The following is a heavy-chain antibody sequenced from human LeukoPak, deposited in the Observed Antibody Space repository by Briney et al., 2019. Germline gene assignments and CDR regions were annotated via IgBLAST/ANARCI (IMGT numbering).Heavy chain of an antibody. J-gene: IGHJ4*02. CDR2: IYYNGST. Sequence: PSETLSLTCTVSGGSINTTNYYWGWIRQPPGKGLDWTGSIYYNGSTYYNPSLKNRVSISVDTSKNQFSLKLSSVTAADTAVYYCVRLLAGVVTPTRDYWGLGTLVTVSS. CDR3: VRLLAGVVTPTRDY. D-gene: IGHD4-23*01. CDR1: GGSINTTNYY. V-gene: IGHV4-39*01.